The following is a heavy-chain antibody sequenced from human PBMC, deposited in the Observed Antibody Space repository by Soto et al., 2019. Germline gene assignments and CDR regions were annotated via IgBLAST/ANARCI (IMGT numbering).Heavy chain of an antibody. Sequence: EVQLVESGGGLVQPGGSLRLSCAASGFTFSSYWIHWVRQAPGKGPVWVSRINTDGSSAEYADSVKGRFTISRDNAKNTLYLQMNSLRAEDTAVYYCARDRGYGTPFDYWGQGTRVTVSS. J-gene: IGHJ4*02. CDR3: ARDRGYGTPFDY. CDR1: GFTFSSYW. D-gene: IGHD5-12*01. V-gene: IGHV3-74*03. CDR2: INTDGSSA.